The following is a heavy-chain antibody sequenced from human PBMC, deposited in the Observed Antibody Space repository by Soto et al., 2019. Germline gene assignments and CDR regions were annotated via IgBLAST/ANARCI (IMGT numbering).Heavy chain of an antibody. CDR2: ISSSSSTI. J-gene: IGHJ4*02. V-gene: IGHV3-48*02. CDR3: ARDAYDYDDTSGYYRH. CDR1: GFTFSTYK. Sequence: EVQLVESVGGLVQPGGSLRLSCAASGFTFSTYKMNWVRQAPGKGLEWVSYISSSSSTIYYADSVKGRFTISRDNAKNSLYLQMNSLRDEDTAVYYCARDAYDYDDTSGYYRHWGQGTLVTVSS. D-gene: IGHD3-22*01.